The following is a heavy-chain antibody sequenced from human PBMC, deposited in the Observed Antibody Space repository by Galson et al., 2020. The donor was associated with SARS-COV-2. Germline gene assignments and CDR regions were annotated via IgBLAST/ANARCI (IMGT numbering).Heavy chain of an antibody. CDR3: VSGGPDGWDFDF. Sequence: GGSLRLSCAASSGFKISKNTMNWVRQAPGRGLEWLSYIGLSPTDTYYADSVKGRCTISRDNAKESLSLELSNMRDKDTATYYCVSGGPDGWDFDFGGQGTLVTVSS. CDR1: GFKISKNT. D-gene: IGHD1-26*01. J-gene: IGHJ4*02. V-gene: IGHV3-48*02. CDR2: IGLSPTDT.